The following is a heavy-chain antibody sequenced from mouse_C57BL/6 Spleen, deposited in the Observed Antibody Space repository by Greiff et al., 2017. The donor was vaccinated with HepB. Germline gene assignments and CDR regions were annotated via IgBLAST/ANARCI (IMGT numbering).Heavy chain of an antibody. J-gene: IGHJ3*01. CDR1: GFTFSDYG. V-gene: IGHV5-17*01. CDR3: ARWGSSGYLAY. Sequence: EVQRVESGGGLVKPGGSLKLSCAASGFTFSDYGMHWVRQAPEKGLEWVAYISSGSSTIYYADTVKGRFTISRDNATNTLFLQMTSLRSEGTAMYYCARWGSSGYLAYWGQGTLVTVSA. CDR2: ISSGSSTI. D-gene: IGHD3-2*02.